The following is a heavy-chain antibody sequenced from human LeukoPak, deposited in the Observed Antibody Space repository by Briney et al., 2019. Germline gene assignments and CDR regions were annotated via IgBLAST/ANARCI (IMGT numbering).Heavy chain of an antibody. CDR2: ISWNSGSI. V-gene: IGHV3-9*03. D-gene: IGHD3-9*01. CDR3: AKARNYDILTPFFDY. Sequence: GRSLRLSCAASGFTFEDYAMHWVRQAPGKGLEWVSGISWNSGSIGYADSVKGRFTISRDYAKNSLYLQMNSLRAEDMALYYCAKARNYDILTPFFDYWGQGTLVTVSS. CDR1: GFTFEDYA. J-gene: IGHJ4*02.